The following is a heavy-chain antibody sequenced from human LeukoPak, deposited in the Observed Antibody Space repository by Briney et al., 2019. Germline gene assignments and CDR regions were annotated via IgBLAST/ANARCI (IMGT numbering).Heavy chain of an antibody. CDR1: GYSFTSYG. V-gene: IGHV1-18*01. J-gene: IGHJ4*02. D-gene: IGHD3-3*01. CDR2: ISAYNGNT. CDR3: ARDPPYYNFWSGYYTGVNFDY. Sequence: GASVKVSCKASGYSFTSYGISWVRQAPGQGLEWMGWISAYNGNTNYAQKLQGRVTMTTDTSTSTAYMELRSLRSDDTAVYYCARDPPYYNFWSGYYTGVNFDYWGQGTLVTVSS.